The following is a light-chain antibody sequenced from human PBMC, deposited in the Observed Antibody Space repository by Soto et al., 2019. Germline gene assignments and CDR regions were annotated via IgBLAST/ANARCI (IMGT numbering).Light chain of an antibody. CDR1: QTISSY. V-gene: IGKV1-39*01. Sequence: DIQMAQSPSSLSASVGDRVTITCRASQTISSYLNWYQQKPGKAPKLLIYAASSLQSGVPSRFSGSGSGSDFTLTISSLQAEDFAAYCCQQCYSSPFTFGPGTKVDIK. CDR3: QQCYSSPFT. J-gene: IGKJ3*01. CDR2: AAS.